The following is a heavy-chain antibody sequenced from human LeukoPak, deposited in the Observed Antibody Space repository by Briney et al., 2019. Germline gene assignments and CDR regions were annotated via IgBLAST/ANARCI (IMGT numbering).Heavy chain of an antibody. D-gene: IGHD6-19*01. CDR2: INPNSGGT. CDR3: ARDTIGSGWYSPVDY. Sequence: ASVKVSCKASGYTFTGYDMHWVRQAPGQGLEWMGWINPNSGGTNYAQKFQGRVTMTRDTSISTAYMELSRLRSDDTAVYYCARDTIGSGWYSPVDYWGQGTLVTVSS. V-gene: IGHV1-2*02. CDR1: GYTFTGYD. J-gene: IGHJ4*02.